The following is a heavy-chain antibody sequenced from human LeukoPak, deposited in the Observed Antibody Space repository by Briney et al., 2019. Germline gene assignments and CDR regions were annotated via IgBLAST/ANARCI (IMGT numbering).Heavy chain of an antibody. J-gene: IGHJ4*02. CDR3: ARDPPAVAANTYG. V-gene: IGHV3-66*01. CDR1: GVTVGNNY. CDR2: IYSGGST. D-gene: IGHD6-6*01. Sequence: GGSLRLSCAASGVTVGNNYMNWVRQAPGKGLEWVALIYSGGSTHYADSVKGRFTISRDNSKNTLYLQMNSLRVDDTAVYYCARDPPAVAANTYGWGQGTLVTVSS.